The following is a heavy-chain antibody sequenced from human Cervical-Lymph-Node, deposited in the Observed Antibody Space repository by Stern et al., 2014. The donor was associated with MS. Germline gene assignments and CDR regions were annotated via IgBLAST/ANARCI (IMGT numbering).Heavy chain of an antibody. CDR3: TRGRLRGALDY. J-gene: IGHJ4*02. V-gene: IGHV1-46*03. CDR1: GHTLTTDY. Sequence: VQLVQSGAEVKKPGASVKVSCTASGHTLTTDYMHWLRQAPGQGLEWMGRIPPSGGRTAYAQKFQGRLTMTRDTSTSTVYMELSSLRSEDTAVYYCTRGRLRGALDYWGQGTLVTVSS. D-gene: IGHD3-16*01. CDR2: IPPSGGRT.